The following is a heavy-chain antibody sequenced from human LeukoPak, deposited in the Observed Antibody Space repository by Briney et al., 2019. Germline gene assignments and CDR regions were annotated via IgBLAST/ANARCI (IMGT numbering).Heavy chain of an antibody. CDR1: RYSFSDFY. CDR2: IKPNSGGT. D-gene: IGHD3-10*01. Sequence: GAAVKVSCKDSRYSFSDFYMHWVRQAPGQGLEGMGWIKPNSGGTNYTQRFQGRVTMTRETSISTAYMELSRLRSDDTAVYYCARDGALLWFGELLFDYWGEGTLVTVSS. CDR3: ARDGALLWFGELLFDY. V-gene: IGHV1-2*02. J-gene: IGHJ4*02.